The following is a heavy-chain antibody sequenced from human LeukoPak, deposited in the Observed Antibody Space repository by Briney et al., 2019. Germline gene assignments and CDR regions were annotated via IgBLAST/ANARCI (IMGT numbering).Heavy chain of an antibody. V-gene: IGHV3-9*01. D-gene: IGHD2-8*02. CDR2: ISWNSGSI. J-gene: IGHJ6*02. CDR1: GFTFDDYA. Sequence: PGRSLRLSCAASGFTFDDYAMHWVRQAPGKGLEWVSGISWNSGSIGYADSVKGRFTISRDNAKNSLYLQMNSLRAEDTALYYCAKDMTGGPPLLDYYGMDVWGQGTTVTVSS. CDR3: AKDMTGGPPLLDYYGMDV.